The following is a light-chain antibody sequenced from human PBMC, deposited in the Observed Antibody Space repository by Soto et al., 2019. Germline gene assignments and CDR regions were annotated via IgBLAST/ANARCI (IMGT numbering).Light chain of an antibody. CDR2: RAS. CDR3: QQFGSSPPWT. CDR1: QSVSSDY. V-gene: IGKV3-20*01. J-gene: IGKJ1*01. Sequence: EIALTQSPGTLSLSPGDRATLSCLARQSVSSDYVAWYQQKPGQNPNVLIYRASIRATGIPDRFSGSGSGTDFTLTISRLEPEDFAVYFCQQFGSSPPWTFGQGTKVDIK.